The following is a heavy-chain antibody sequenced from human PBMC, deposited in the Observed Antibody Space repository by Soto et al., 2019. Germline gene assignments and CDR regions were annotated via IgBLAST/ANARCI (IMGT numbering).Heavy chain of an antibody. CDR2: ISYDGTIK. V-gene: IGHV3-30*10. J-gene: IGHJ4*02. CDR3: ASEGLGMRWTWAS. Sequence: QVQLVESGGGVVQPGRSLRLSCAASGFTFSNYTINWVRQATGKGLEWLAVISYDGTIKYYTDYVKGRFTISRDDSKKQGFLQMNSQRRDDTARYYCASEGLGMRWTWASGGQGVLVTVSS. D-gene: IGHD1-26*01. CDR1: GFTFSNYT.